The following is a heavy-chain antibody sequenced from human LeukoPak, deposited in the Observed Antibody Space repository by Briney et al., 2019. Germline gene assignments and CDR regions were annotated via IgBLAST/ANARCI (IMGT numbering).Heavy chain of an antibody. Sequence: PSETLSLTCTVSGGSISSSSYYWGWIRQPPGKGLEWIGSIYYSGSTYYNPSLKSRVTISVDTSKNQFSLKLSSVTAADTAVYYCASSLGYCSGGSCYPDAFDIWGQGTMVTVSS. CDR2: IYYSGST. D-gene: IGHD2-15*01. V-gene: IGHV4-39*01. CDR3: ASSLGYCSGGSCYPDAFDI. CDR1: GGSISSSSYY. J-gene: IGHJ3*02.